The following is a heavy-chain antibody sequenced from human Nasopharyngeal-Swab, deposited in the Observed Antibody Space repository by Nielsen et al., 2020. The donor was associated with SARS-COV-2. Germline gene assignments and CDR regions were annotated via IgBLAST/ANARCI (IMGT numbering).Heavy chain of an antibody. CDR2: INPSGGST. Sequence: GLWLEWMGIINPSGGSTSYAQKFQGRVTMTRDTSTSTVYMELSSLRSEDTAVYYCARGAGATMAGNFDYWGQGTLVTVSS. D-gene: IGHD5-12*01. V-gene: IGHV1-46*01. J-gene: IGHJ4*02. CDR3: ARGAGATMAGNFDY.